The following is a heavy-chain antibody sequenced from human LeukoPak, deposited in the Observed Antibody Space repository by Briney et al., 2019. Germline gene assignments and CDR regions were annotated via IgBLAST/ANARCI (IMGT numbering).Heavy chain of an antibody. D-gene: IGHD3-3*01. J-gene: IGHJ5*02. CDR2: FYWSGST. V-gene: IGHV4-59*08. Sequence: SETLSLTCTVSGGSISSYYWSWIRQPPGKGLEWIGNFYWSGSTNYNPSLKSRVTISAATPKNQFFLKLNSVTAADTAMYYCARLYYDFWSGPNWFDPWGQGTLVTVSS. CDR3: ARLYYDFWSGPNWFDP. CDR1: GGSISSYY.